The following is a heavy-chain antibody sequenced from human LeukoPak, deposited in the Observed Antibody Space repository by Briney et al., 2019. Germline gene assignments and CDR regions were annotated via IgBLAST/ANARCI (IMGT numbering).Heavy chain of an antibody. V-gene: IGHV1-2*02. Sequence: VKVSCKPSGYTFTGYYMHWVRQAPGHGLEWMGWINPNSGGTNYAQKFQGRVTMTRDTSISTAYMELSRLRSDDTAVYYCARDRQQLVRRGYWFDPWGQGTLVTVSS. CDR1: GYTFTGYY. D-gene: IGHD6-13*01. J-gene: IGHJ5*02. CDR2: INPNSGGT. CDR3: ARDRQQLVRRGYWFDP.